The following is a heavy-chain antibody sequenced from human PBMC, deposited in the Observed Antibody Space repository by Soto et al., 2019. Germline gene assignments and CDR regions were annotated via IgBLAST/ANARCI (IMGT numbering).Heavy chain of an antibody. Sequence: ASVKVSCKASGYTFTSYAMHWVRQAPGQRLEWMGWINAGNGNTKYSQKFQGRVTITRDTSASTAYMELSSLRSEDTAVYYCARVWQDFWSGYYKSYYYYYMDVWGKGTTVTVSS. CDR3: ARVWQDFWSGYYKSYYYYYMDV. J-gene: IGHJ6*03. V-gene: IGHV1-3*01. CDR2: INAGNGNT. CDR1: GYTFTSYA. D-gene: IGHD3-3*01.